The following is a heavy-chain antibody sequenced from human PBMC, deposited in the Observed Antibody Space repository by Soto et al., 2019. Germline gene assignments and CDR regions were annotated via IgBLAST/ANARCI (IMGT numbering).Heavy chain of an antibody. Sequence: GWSMRLSRAASGFTFSLYAMSGVRQAPGKGLEWVSTIGGSGGGASYADIVRSRFTISRDNSQNTLYLQMNSLRAEDTAVYYCAKDAAGSGWLSDYWGQGTLVIVSS. CDR1: GFTFSLYA. CDR3: AKDAAGSGWLSDY. J-gene: IGHJ4*02. V-gene: IGHV3-23*01. D-gene: IGHD3-22*01. CDR2: IGGSGGGA.